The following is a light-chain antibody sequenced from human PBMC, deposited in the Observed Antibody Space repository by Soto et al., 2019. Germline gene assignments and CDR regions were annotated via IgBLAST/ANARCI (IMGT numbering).Light chain of an antibody. CDR2: EVI. CDR3: SSYTSTNTLV. Sequence: QSALTQPASVSGSPGQSLTSSCTGTSIDVGGYNYVSWYLQHPGKDPKLMIYEVINRPSGVSFRFSGAKSGSTASLTISGLQTEDEADYYCSSYTSTNTLVFGGGTKLTVL. CDR1: SIDVGGYNY. J-gene: IGLJ2*01. V-gene: IGLV2-14*01.